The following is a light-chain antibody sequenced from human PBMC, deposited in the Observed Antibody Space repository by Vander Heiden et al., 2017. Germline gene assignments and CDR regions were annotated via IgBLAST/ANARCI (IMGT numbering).Light chain of an antibody. V-gene: IGLV1-40*01. J-gene: IGLJ3*02. Sequence: QSVLTQPPSVSAAPGPRVTISCTGSSPNIGAGYAVHWYQQLPGTAPKLLIYGNSKRPSGVPDRFSGSKSGTSASLAITGLQAEDEADYYCQSYDSSLSGSVFGGGTKLTVL. CDR3: QSYDSSLSGSV. CDR2: GNS. CDR1: SPNIGAGYA.